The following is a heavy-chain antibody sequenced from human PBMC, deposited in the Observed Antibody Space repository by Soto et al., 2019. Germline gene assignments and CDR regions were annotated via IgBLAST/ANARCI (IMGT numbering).Heavy chain of an antibody. CDR3: ARDVVSTIGVFEC. CDR1: GYTFIGYY. V-gene: IGHV1-2*02. Sequence: DSLQVSCKSSGYTFIGYYLHWVRHAPGQGLEWMGWINPNSGATNYPQKFQGRVTMTRDTSITTAYMEMSRLRSDDTAFYFCARDVVSTIGVFECWGQGPPVTV. CDR2: INPNSGAT. D-gene: IGHD5-12*01. J-gene: IGHJ4*02.